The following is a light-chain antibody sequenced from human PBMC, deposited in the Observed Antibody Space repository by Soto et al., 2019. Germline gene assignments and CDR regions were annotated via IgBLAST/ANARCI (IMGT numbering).Light chain of an antibody. V-gene: IGLV2-8*01. Sequence: QSALTQPPSASGSPGQSVTISCTGTSSDVGGYNYVSWYQQHPGKAPKLMIYEVSKRPSGVPDRFSGSKSGNTASLTVSGLQAEDEADYYCSSYAGINVVCGGGTKLTVL. CDR1: SSDVGGYNY. CDR2: EVS. CDR3: SSYAGINVV. J-gene: IGLJ2*01.